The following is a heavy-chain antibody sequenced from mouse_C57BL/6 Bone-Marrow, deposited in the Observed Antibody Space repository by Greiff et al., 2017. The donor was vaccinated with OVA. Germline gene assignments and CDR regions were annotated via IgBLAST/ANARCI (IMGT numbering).Heavy chain of an antibody. D-gene: IGHD1-1*01. J-gene: IGHJ1*03. CDR3: ARLDGSSPYWYFDV. Sequence: EVKLQQSGPELVKPGASVKISCKASGYTFTDYYMNWVKQSHGKSLEWIGDINPNNGGTSYNQKFKGKATLTVDKSSSTAYMELRSLTSEDSAVYYCARLDGSSPYWYFDVWGTGTTVTVSS. V-gene: IGHV1-26*01. CDR2: INPNNGGT. CDR1: GYTFTDYY.